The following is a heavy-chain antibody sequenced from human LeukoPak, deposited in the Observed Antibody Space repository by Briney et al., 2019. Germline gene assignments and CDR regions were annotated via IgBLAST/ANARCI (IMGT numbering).Heavy chain of an antibody. D-gene: IGHD3-10*01. CDR1: GYSFADYY. J-gene: IGHJ5*02. V-gene: IGHV1-2*02. CDR2: IKPNSGGT. CDR3: ATNILVRDIINWFDP. Sequence: ASVKVSCKASGYSFADYYMHWVRQAPGQGLEWMGWIKPNSGGTRSAQKFQGRVTMTRDTSISTAYMELSSLRYDDTAVYYCATNILVRDIINWFDPWGQGTLVAVSS.